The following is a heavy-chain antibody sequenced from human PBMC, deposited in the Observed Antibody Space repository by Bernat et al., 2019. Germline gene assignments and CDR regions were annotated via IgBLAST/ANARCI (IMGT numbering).Heavy chain of an antibody. V-gene: IGHV1-18*01. CDR1: GYTFTSYG. CDR2: ISAYNGNT. D-gene: IGHD6-13*01. CDR3: ARVLEQLGLYWFDP. Sequence: VQLVQSGAEVKKPVASVKVSCKSSGYTFTSYGISGVRQAPGQGLEWMGWISAYNGNTNYAQKLQGRVTMTTDTSTSTVYMELRSLRSDDPAVYYCARVLEQLGLYWFDPWGQGTLVTVSS. J-gene: IGHJ5*02.